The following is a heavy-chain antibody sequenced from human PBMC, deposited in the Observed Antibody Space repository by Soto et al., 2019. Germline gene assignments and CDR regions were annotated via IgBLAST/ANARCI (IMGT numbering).Heavy chain of an antibody. J-gene: IGHJ1*01. CDR2: ISPSSDAI. CDR3: ARDWGGTPEHCQR. V-gene: IGHV3-48*02. Sequence: GGSLRLSCAASGFTFSTYSMNWVRQAPGKGLEWVSYISPSSDAIYYADSVKGRFTISRDNAKNSLYLQMNSLRDGDTAVYYCARDWGGTPEHCQRWGKGTLVTVSS. D-gene: IGHD7-27*01. CDR1: GFTFSTYS.